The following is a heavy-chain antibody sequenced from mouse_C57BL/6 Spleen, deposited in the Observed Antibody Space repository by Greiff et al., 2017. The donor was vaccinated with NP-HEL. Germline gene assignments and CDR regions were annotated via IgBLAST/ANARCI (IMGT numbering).Heavy chain of an antibody. CDR2: IDPENGDT. Sequence: VQLQQSGAELVRPGASVKLSCTASGFNIKDDYMHWVKQRPEQGLEWIGWIDPENGDTEYASKFQGKATITADTSSNTAYLQLSSLTSEGTAVYYCTTYYDYGEAYWGQGTLVTVSA. V-gene: IGHV14-4*01. CDR3: TTYYDYGEAY. D-gene: IGHD2-4*01. J-gene: IGHJ3*01. CDR1: GFNIKDDY.